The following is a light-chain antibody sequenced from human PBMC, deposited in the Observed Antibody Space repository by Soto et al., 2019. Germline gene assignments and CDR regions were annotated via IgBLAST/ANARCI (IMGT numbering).Light chain of an antibody. CDR2: GAS. CDR3: QQRNVWPRT. Sequence: EIVMTQSPATLSVSPGERATLSCRASHSVSSNLAWYQQKPGQAPRLLIYGASTRATDIPATFSGNGSGTEFTLTISSLEAEDFAVYDCQQRNVWPRTFGRGTKGDI. CDR1: HSVSSN. V-gene: IGKV3-15*01. J-gene: IGKJ1*01.